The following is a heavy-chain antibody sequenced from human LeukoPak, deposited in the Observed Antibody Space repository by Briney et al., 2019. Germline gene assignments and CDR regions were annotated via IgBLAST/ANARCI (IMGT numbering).Heavy chain of an antibody. CDR1: GGSISSSSYY. D-gene: IGHD6-19*01. CDR3: ARTPGYSSGWANPYYYYYYMDV. V-gene: IGHV4-39*07. Sequence: PSETLSLTCTVSGGSISSSSYYWGWIRQPPGKGLEWIGSIYYSGSTYYNPSLKSRVTISVDTSKNQFSLKLSSVTAADTAVYYCARTPGYSSGWANPYYYYYYMDVWGKGATVTVSS. CDR2: IYYSGST. J-gene: IGHJ6*03.